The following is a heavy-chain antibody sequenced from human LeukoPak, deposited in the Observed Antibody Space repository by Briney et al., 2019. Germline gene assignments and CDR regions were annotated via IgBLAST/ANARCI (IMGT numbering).Heavy chain of an antibody. CDR1: GGSISSGGDY. V-gene: IGHV4-31*03. J-gene: IGHJ3*02. CDR2: IYYTGTT. CDR3: ARAAWRGSNSRDAFDI. D-gene: IGHD4/OR15-4a*01. Sequence: SETLSLTCTVSGGSISSGGDYWSLIRQHPGKGLEWLGYIYYTGTTYYNPSLKSRIAISVDTSKNQFSLNLSSMTAADTAVYYCARAAWRGSNSRDAFDIWGQGTVVTVSS.